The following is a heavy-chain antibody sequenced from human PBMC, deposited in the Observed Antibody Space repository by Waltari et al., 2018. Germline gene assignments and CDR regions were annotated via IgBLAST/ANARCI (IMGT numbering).Heavy chain of an antibody. V-gene: IGHV3-74*01. J-gene: IGHJ6*02. CDR3: AREENYYYAMDV. Sequence: EVQLVESGGGLVQPGGSLRPSCTACGFLVMSSWRHWVRQVPGGGLVCVSRINGDGSGTTYADSVKGRFTITRDNARNTLYLEINSVRTEDTGVYYCAREENYYYAMDVWGQGTAVTVSS. CDR1: GFLVMSSW. CDR2: INGDGSGT.